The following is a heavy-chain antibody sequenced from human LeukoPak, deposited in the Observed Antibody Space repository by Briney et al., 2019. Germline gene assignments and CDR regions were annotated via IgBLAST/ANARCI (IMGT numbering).Heavy chain of an antibody. D-gene: IGHD4-17*01. CDR2: ISGSGGST. CDR3: AKDPNGDYIGTFDI. J-gene: IGHJ3*02. V-gene: IGHV3-23*01. CDR1: TFNFNNYG. Sequence: PGGSLRLSCTTSTFNFNNYGLTWVRQAPGKGLEWVSSISGSGGSTQYAASVQGRFTISRDNSKNTLYLQMNSLRAEDTAVYYCAKDPNGDYIGTFDIWGQGTMVTVSS.